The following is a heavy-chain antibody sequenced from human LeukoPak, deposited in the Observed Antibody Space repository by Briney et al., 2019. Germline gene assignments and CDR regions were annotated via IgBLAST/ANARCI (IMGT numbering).Heavy chain of an antibody. Sequence: SETLSLTCVLYGGSSSAYYWSWIRQPPGKGLEWIGEINHSGSTNYNPSLKSRVTISVDTSKNQFSLKLSSVTAADTAVYYCARHHDNSGLYYPFYDWGQGTLVTVSS. D-gene: IGHD3-22*01. V-gene: IGHV4-34*01. CDR2: INHSGST. CDR3: ARHHDNSGLYYPFYD. J-gene: IGHJ4*02. CDR1: GGSSSAYY.